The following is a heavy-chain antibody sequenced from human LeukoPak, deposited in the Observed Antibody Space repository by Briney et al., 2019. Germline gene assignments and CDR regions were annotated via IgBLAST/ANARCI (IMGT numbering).Heavy chain of an antibody. CDR1: GFTFSTYD. J-gene: IGHJ3*02. D-gene: IGHD2-15*01. V-gene: IGHV3-48*03. Sequence: GGSLRLSCAASGFTFSTYDMSWVRQAPGAGLEWVSYISSSGGTIYYADSVKGRFTITRDNAKNSLYLQLNSLRDDDAAVYYCARGAPLVVITTAAFDIWGQGTMVTVSS. CDR2: ISSSGGTI. CDR3: ARGAPLVVITTAAFDI.